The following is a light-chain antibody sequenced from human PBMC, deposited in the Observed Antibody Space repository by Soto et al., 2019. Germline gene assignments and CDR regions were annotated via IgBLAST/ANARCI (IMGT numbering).Light chain of an antibody. Sequence: DIQVTQSPSSLSASVGDTVTITCRASQTITSYLNWYQQKPGKAPRLLIYAASALHTGVPSRFSGRGSGTDFRLIITNLQPDDFATYYCQQSHSPPLTFGGGTKVEVK. J-gene: IGKJ4*01. CDR2: AAS. V-gene: IGKV1-39*01. CDR3: QQSHSPPLT. CDR1: QTITSY.